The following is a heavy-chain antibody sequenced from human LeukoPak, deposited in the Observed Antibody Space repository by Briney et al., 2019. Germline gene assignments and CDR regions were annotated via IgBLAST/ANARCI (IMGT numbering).Heavy chain of an antibody. J-gene: IGHJ4*02. Sequence: GRSLRLSCAVSAFIFEDYTLHWVRQVPGRGLEWVAGVSWNRDYINYGDSAKGRFTATRDDAKNSFHLQMNSLRIEDTAVYYCAATSGWNDSYFDYWGQGTLVTASA. D-gene: IGHD1-1*01. CDR1: AFIFEDYT. CDR2: VSWNRDYI. V-gene: IGHV3-9*01. CDR3: AATSGWNDSYFDY.